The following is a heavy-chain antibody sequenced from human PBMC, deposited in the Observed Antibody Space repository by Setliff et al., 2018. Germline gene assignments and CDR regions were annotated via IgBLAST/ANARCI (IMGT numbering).Heavy chain of an antibody. J-gene: IGHJ4*02. CDR2: IAYSGTT. CDR3: AAVAVAKVDF. Sequence: SETLSLTCAVSGYSISSDSYWGWIRQPPGKGLEWIGYIAYSGTTNYNPSLNSRVIISLDTSRRQLSLNLSSVTAADTAVYYCAAVAVAKVDFWGQGTLVTVSS. D-gene: IGHD2-2*01. V-gene: IGHV4-38-2*01. CDR1: GYSISSDSY.